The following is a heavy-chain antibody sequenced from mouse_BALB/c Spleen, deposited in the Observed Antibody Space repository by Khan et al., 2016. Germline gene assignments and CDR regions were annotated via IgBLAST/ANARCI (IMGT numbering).Heavy chain of an antibody. CDR1: GFSITSDYS. J-gene: IGHJ3*01. D-gene: IGHD2-3*01. CDR2: LHYSGST. CDR3: ARCYYCVGPWFAY. Sequence: EVQLQESGPDLVKPSQSLSLTCTVTGFSITSDYSWHWIRQFPGNKLEWLGYLHYSGSTYYNPSLKRRISITRDTSKNQFFLQLNTVTTEDTATFYCARCYYCVGPWFAYLGQGTLVTVSA. V-gene: IGHV3-1*02.